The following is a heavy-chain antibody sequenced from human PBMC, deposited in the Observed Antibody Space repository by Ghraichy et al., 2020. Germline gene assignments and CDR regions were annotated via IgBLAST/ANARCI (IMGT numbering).Heavy chain of an antibody. D-gene: IGHD6-19*01. Sequence: ASVKVSCKASGYTFTGYYMHWVRQAPGQGLEWMGRINPNSGGTNYAQKFQGRVTMTRDTSISTAYMELSRLRSDDTAVYYCAREKSIAVAGTTPLVWGYWGQGTLVTVSS. CDR2: INPNSGGT. J-gene: IGHJ4*02. V-gene: IGHV1-2*06. CDR1: GYTFTGYY. CDR3: AREKSIAVAGTTPLVWGY.